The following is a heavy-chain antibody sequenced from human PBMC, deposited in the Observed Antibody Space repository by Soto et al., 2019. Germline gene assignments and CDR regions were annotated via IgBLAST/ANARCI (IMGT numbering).Heavy chain of an antibody. CDR1: GFTFSNFE. CDR3: ARAECSTPNCLTAYYSYGLDA. D-gene: IGHD2-2*01. J-gene: IGHJ6*02. CDR2: INTAGSTK. Sequence: PXGSLRLSCAASGFTFSNFEMHWVRQAPGKGLEWVSYINTAGSTKYYAESVKGRFTISRDNARNSLFLQMNSLRAEDTAVYYCARAECSTPNCLTAYYSYGLDAWGQGTTVTVSS. V-gene: IGHV3-48*03.